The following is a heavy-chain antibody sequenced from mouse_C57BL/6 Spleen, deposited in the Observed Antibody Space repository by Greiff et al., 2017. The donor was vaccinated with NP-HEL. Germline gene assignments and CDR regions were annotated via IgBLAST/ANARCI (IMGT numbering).Heavy chain of an antibody. J-gene: IGHJ2*01. CDR3: ARSYGSSYFDY. V-gene: IGHV5-6*01. CDR2: ISSGGSYT. Sequence: EVQLVESGGDLVKPGGSLKLSCAASGFTFSSYGMSWVRQTPDKRLEWVATISSGGSYTYYPDSVKGRFTISRDNAKNTLYLQMGSLKSDDTAVYYCARSYGSSYFDYWGQGTTLTVSS. D-gene: IGHD1-1*01. CDR1: GFTFSSYG.